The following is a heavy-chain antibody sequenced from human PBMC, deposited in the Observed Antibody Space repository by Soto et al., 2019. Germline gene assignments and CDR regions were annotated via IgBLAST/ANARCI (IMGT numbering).Heavy chain of an antibody. Sequence: QVQVVQSGPEVRNPGTSVKVSCKTSGFTFSNSAVQWVRQARGQRLEWIGWIIVGGGFTNYLQNLQGRITITRDTSTGTAFMELSSLRSEDTAVYFCAAELYLCGDCCHFDYWGQGTLVTVSS. CDR2: IIVGGGFT. D-gene: IGHD2-21*02. J-gene: IGHJ4*02. CDR3: AAELYLCGDCCHFDY. CDR1: GFTFSNSA. V-gene: IGHV1-58*01.